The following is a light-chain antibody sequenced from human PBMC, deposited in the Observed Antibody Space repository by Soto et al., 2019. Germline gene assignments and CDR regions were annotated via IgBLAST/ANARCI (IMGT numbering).Light chain of an antibody. J-gene: IGKJ1*01. V-gene: IGKV1-16*02. CDR2: AAS. CDR3: QQYHSYSPS. Sequence: DIQMTQSPSSLSASVGDRVTITCRASQDINNYLAWFQQKPGKAPKSLIYAASTLQPGVPSKFSGSASGTDSTLTISGLQPGDLATYYCQQYHSYSPSCGQGTKVEIK. CDR1: QDINNY.